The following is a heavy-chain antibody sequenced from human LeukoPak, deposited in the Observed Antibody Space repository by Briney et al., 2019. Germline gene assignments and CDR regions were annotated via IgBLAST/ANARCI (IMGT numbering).Heavy chain of an antibody. D-gene: IGHD4-17*01. CDR1: GGSISSHY. J-gene: IGHJ5*02. CDR3: ARDSVDGDYVDHWFDP. Sequence: SETLSLTCTVSGGSISSHYWSWIRQPPGKGLEWIGYISYSGSPNYNPSLKSRVTISVDTSKNQFSLKLSSVTAADTAVYYCARDSVDGDYVDHWFDPWGQGTLVTVSS. V-gene: IGHV4-59*11. CDR2: ISYSGSP.